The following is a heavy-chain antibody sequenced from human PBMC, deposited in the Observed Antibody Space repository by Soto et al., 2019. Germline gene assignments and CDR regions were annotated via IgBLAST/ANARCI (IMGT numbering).Heavy chain of an antibody. D-gene: IGHD5-12*01. CDR1: GGSISSGDYY. CDR2: IYYSGST. J-gene: IGHJ5*02. V-gene: IGHV4-30-4*01. CDR3: ARAGVATIYTGNNWFDP. Sequence: PSETLSLTCTVSGGSISSGDYYWSWIRQPPGKGLEWIGYIYYSGSTYYNPSLKSRVTISVDTSKNQFSLNLSSVTAADTAMYYCARAGVATIYTGNNWFDPWGQGTLVTVS.